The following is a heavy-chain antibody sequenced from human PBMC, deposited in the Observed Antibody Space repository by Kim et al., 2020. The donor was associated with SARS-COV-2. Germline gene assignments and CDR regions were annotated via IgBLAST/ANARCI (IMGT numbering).Heavy chain of an antibody. CDR2: IKQDGSEK. CDR1: GFTFSSYW. V-gene: IGHV3-7*03. CDR3: ARDLTAHYDILTGYYRGGAFDI. D-gene: IGHD3-9*01. Sequence: GGSLRLSCAASGFTFSSYWMSWVRQAPGKGLEWVTNIKQDGSEKYYVDSVKGRFTISRDNAKNSLYLQMNSLRAEDTAVYYCARDLTAHYDILTGYYRGGAFDIWGQGTMVTVSS. J-gene: IGHJ3*02.